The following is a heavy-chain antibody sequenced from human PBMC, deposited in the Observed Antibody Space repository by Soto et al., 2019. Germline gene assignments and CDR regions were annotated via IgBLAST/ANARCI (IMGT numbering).Heavy chain of an antibody. CDR1: GGSISSYY. CDR3: ARERNYYDSLYYFDY. V-gene: IGHV4-59*01. Sequence: SETLSLTCTVSGGSISSYYWSWIRQPPGKGLEWIGYIYYSGSTNYNPSLKSRVTISVDTSKNQFSLKLSSVTAADTAVYYCARERNYYDSLYYFDYWGQGTLVTVSS. CDR2: IYYSGST. D-gene: IGHD3-22*01. J-gene: IGHJ4*02.